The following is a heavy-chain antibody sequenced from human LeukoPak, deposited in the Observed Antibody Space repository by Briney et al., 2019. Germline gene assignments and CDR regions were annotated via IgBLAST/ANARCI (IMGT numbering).Heavy chain of an antibody. CDR1: GGTFSSYA. CDR3: AAMYTVREVIIGDDY. V-gene: IGHV1-69*06. J-gene: IGHJ4*02. Sequence: SVKVSCKASGGTFSSYAISWVRQAPGQGLEWMGGIIPLFGTPNYAQKFQGRVTITADISTTTVYMDLNSLRSEDTAVYYCAAMYTVREVIIGDDYWGQGTLVTVSS. D-gene: IGHD3-10*01. CDR2: IIPLFGTP.